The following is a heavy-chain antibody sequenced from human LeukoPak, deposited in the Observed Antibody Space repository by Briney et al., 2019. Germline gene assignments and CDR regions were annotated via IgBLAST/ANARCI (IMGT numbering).Heavy chain of an antibody. CDR2: INQDGSEK. CDR1: GFTFSSYW. V-gene: IGHV3-7*01. CDR3: ARDVATISNWFDP. Sequence: AGGSLRLSCAASGFTFSSYWMSWVRQAPGKGLEWVANINQDGSEKYYVDSVKGRFTISRDNGKNSLYLQMNSLRAEDTAVYYCARDVATISNWFDPWGQGTLVTVSS. D-gene: IGHD5-24*01. J-gene: IGHJ5*02.